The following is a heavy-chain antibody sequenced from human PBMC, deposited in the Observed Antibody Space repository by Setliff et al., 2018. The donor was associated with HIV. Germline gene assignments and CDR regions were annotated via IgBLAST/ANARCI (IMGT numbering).Heavy chain of an antibody. V-gene: IGHV4-39*01. CDR3: ASYRKAERWLQLGGNFDY. CDR1: GGSISSSSYY. J-gene: IGHJ4*02. Sequence: SETLSLTCTVSGGSISSSSYYWGWIRQPPGKGLEWIGSIYYSGSTYYNPSLKGRVTISVDTSKNQFSLKLSSVTAADTAVYYCASYRKAERWLQLGGNFDYWGQGTLVTVSS. D-gene: IGHD5-12*01. CDR2: IYYSGST.